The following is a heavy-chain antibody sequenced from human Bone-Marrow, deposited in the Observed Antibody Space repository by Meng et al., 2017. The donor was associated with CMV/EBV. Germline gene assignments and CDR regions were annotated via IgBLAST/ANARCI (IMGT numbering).Heavy chain of an antibody. Sequence: SGESSGYACASSVRYWVRQAPGQRLEWMGWIIVGNGNTKYSQKFQGRVTITRDTSASTAYMELSSLRSEDMAVYYCARRIAAAGLDYWGQGTLVTVSS. D-gene: IGHD6-13*01. V-gene: IGHV1-3*01. CDR2: IIVGNGNT. CDR3: ARRIAAAGLDY. CDR1: GYACASSV. J-gene: IGHJ4*02.